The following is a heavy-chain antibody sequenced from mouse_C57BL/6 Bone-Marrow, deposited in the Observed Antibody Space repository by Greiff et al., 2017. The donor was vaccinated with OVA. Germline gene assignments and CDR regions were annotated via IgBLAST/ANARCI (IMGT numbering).Heavy chain of an antibody. Sequence: EVQLQQSGPELVKPGASVKMSCKASGYTFTDYNMHWVKQSHGKRLEWIGYINPNNGGTSYNQKFKGKATLTVNKSSSTAYMELRSLTSEDSADYYCAPLYDYDYFDYWGQGTTLTVSS. V-gene: IGHV1-22*01. D-gene: IGHD2-4*01. CDR2: INPNNGGT. CDR3: APLYDYDYFDY. CDR1: GYTFTDYN. J-gene: IGHJ2*01.